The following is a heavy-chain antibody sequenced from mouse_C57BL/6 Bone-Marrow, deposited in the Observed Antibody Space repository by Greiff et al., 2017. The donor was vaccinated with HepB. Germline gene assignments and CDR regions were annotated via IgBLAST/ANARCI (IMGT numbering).Heavy chain of an antibody. V-gene: IGHV1-82*01. CDR2: IYPGDGDT. Sequence: QVQLKESGPELVKPGASVKISCKASGYAFSSSWMNWVKQRPGKGLEWIGRIYPGDGDTNYNGKFKGKATLTADKSSSTAYMQLSSLTSEDSAVYFCARSIITTTYYYAMDYWGQGTSVTVSS. J-gene: IGHJ4*01. CDR1: GYAFSSSW. CDR3: ARSIITTTYYYAMDY. D-gene: IGHD1-1*01.